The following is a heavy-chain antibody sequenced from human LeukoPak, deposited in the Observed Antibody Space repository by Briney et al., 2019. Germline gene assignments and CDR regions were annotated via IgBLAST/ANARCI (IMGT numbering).Heavy chain of an antibody. D-gene: IGHD5-18*01. J-gene: IGHJ4*02. CDR3: ARARVYSYGYSDY. CDR1: GFTFSSYS. Sequence: GGSLRLSCAASGFTFSSYSMNWVRQAPGKGLEWVAYISSSSNTIDSADSVKGRFTISRDNAKNSLYLQVNSLRAEDTAVYYCARARVYSYGYSDYWGQGTLVTVSS. V-gene: IGHV3-48*01. CDR2: ISSSSNTI.